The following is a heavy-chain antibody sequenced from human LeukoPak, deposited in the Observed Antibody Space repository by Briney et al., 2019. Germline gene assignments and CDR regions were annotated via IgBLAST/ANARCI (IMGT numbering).Heavy chain of an antibody. J-gene: IGHJ4*02. CDR1: GFTFSSYW. D-gene: IGHD6-19*01. CDR3: AREVYSSGWSSFDY. CDR2: INSDGSST. Sequence: PGGSLRLSCAASGFTFSSYWMHWVRQAPGKGLVWVSRINSDGSSTIHADSLKVRFTISRDNAKNTLYLQINSLRAEDTAVYYCAREVYSSGWSSFDYWGQGPLVTVSS. V-gene: IGHV3-74*01.